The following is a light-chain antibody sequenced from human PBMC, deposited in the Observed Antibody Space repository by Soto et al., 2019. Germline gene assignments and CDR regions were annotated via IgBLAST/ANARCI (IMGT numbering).Light chain of an antibody. V-gene: IGLV1-44*01. CDR3: AAWDDSLNAVV. CDR2: TNH. J-gene: IGLJ2*01. CDR1: ASNLGGNP. Sequence: QSVLTQPPSVSGTPGQKVCISCSGSASNLGGNPVNWYQHLPGAAPKLLIYTNHQRPSGVPDRFSGSKSGTSASLAISGLRSEDEADFYCAAWDDSLNAVVFGGGTKLTVL.